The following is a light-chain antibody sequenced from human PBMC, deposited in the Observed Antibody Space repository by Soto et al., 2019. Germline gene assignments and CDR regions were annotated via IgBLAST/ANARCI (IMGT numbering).Light chain of an antibody. CDR3: QQYNNWPPAYT. V-gene: IGKV3-15*01. Sequence: EIVMTQSPATLSVSPGERATLSCRASQCVSSNLAWYQQKPGQAPRLLIYGASTRATGIPERFSGSGSGTEFTLTISSLQSEDFAVYYCQQYNNWPPAYTFGQGTKVDIK. CDR2: GAS. CDR1: QCVSSN. J-gene: IGKJ2*01.